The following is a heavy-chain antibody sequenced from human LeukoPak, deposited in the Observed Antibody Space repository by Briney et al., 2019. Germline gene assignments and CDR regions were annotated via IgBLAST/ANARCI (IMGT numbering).Heavy chain of an antibody. Sequence: GGPLRLSCAASGFTFSSYDMSWVRQAPGKGLEWVSSITLSGGSTFYADSVKGRFTISRDNSKNTLYLQVNSLSVDDTAVYYCAKRGNPAVGHHYLDVWGKGTTVSVSS. D-gene: IGHD2-2*01. CDR3: AKRGNPAVGHHYLDV. CDR1: GFTFSSYD. J-gene: IGHJ6*03. CDR2: ITLSGGST. V-gene: IGHV3-23*01.